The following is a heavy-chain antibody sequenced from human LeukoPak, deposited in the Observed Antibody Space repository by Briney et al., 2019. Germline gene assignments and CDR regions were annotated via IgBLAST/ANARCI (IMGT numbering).Heavy chain of an antibody. V-gene: IGHV4-59*01. Sequence: SETLSLTCTVSGDSISSYYWSWIRQPPRKGLEWIGYIFHNGSTNYNPSLKSRVTISVDTSKKHFSLKLSTVTAADTAVYYCARGNWGTFLDSWGQGTLVTVSS. D-gene: IGHD7-27*01. CDR3: ARGNWGTFLDS. CDR1: GDSISSYY. CDR2: IFHNGST. J-gene: IGHJ4*02.